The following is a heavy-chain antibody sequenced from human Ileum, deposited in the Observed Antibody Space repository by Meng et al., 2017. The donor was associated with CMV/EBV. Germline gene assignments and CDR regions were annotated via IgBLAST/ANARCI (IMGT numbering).Heavy chain of an antibody. CDR1: GFTFSSYA. CDR2: ISYDGTNS. D-gene: IGHD2-2*01. J-gene: IGHJ4*02. CDR3: ARSPGYCSSTSCYFDS. Sequence: SGFTFSSYAMHWVRQAPGRGLEWVAVISYDGTNSYFADSVKGRFTISRDNSRNMLYLQMNSLRAEDTAVYFSARSPGYCSSTSCYFDSWGQGTLVTVSS. V-gene: IGHV3-30-3*01.